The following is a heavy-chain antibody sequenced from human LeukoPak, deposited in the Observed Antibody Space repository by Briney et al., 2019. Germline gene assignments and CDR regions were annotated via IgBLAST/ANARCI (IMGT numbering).Heavy chain of an antibody. Sequence: PGRSLRLSCAASGFTFDDYAMHWVRQAPGKGLEWVSGISWNSGSIGYADSVKGRFTISRDNAKNSLYLQMNSLRAEDTALYYCAKDGGGWPTGSSYYYYYGMDVRGQGTTVTVSS. CDR2: ISWNSGSI. CDR3: AKDGGGWPTGSSYYYYYGMDV. D-gene: IGHD6-19*01. CDR1: GFTFDDYA. J-gene: IGHJ6*02. V-gene: IGHV3-9*01.